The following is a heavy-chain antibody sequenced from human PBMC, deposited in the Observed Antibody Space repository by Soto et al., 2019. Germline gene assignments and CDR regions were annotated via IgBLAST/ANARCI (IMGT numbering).Heavy chain of an antibody. D-gene: IGHD3-3*01. Sequence: ASVKVSCKASGYTSTSYYMHWLRQAPGQGPEWMGIINPSGGSTSYAQKFQGRVTMTRDTSTSTVYMELSSLRSEDTAVYYCARAITIFGVVILDYGMDVWGQGTTVTVSS. CDR3: ARAITIFGVVILDYGMDV. CDR2: INPSGGST. J-gene: IGHJ6*02. V-gene: IGHV1-46*01. CDR1: GYTSTSYY.